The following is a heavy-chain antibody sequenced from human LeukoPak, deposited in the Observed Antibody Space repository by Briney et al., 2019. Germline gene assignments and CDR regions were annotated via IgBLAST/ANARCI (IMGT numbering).Heavy chain of an antibody. V-gene: IGHV3-73*01. D-gene: IGHD3-9*01. CDR1: GFTFSGSA. CDR2: IRSKANSYAT. Sequence: GGSLKLSCAASGFTFSGSAMHWVRQASGKGLEWVGRIRSKANSYATAYAASVKGRFTISRDDSKITAYLQMNSLKTEDTAVYYCTSAVLYYDILTGYHFTSPDYWGQGTLVTVSS. CDR3: TSAVLYYDILTGYHFTSPDY. J-gene: IGHJ4*02.